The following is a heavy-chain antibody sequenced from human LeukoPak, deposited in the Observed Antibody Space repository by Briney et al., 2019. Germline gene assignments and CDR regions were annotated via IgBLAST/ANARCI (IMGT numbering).Heavy chain of an antibody. Sequence: SETLSLTCTVSGGSISSYYWSWIRQPPGKGLEWIGYIYYSGSTNYNPSLKSRVTISVDTSKNQFSLKLSSVTAADTAVYYCARRYDAFDIRGQGTMVTVSS. V-gene: IGHV4-59*08. J-gene: IGHJ3*02. CDR1: GGSISSYY. CDR3: ARRYDAFDI. CDR2: IYYSGST.